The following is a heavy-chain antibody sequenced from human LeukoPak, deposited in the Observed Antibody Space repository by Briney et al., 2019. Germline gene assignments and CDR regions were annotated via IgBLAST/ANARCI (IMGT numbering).Heavy chain of an antibody. CDR1: GYTFTGYY. Sequence: ASVKVSCKASGYTFTGYYMHWVRQAPGQGLEWMGWINPNSGDTNYAQNFQGRVTMTRDTSISTAYMELSRLRSDDTAAYYCARDLSSTSNWELDYWGQGTLVTVSS. J-gene: IGHJ4*02. CDR3: ARDLSSTSNWELDY. D-gene: IGHD7-27*01. CDR2: INPNSGDT. V-gene: IGHV1-2*02.